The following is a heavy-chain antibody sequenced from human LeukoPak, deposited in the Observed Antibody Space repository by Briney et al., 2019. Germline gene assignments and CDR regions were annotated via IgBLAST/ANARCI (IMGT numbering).Heavy chain of an antibody. CDR1: GYTLTELS. Sequence: ASVKVSCKVSGYTLTELSMHWVRQAPGKGLEWMGGFDPVDGETIYAQKFQGRVTMTEDTSTDTAYMELSSLRSEDTAVYYCATDLMVVTPVGYWGQGTLVTVSS. V-gene: IGHV1-24*01. D-gene: IGHD4-23*01. J-gene: IGHJ4*02. CDR2: FDPVDGET. CDR3: ATDLMVVTPVGY.